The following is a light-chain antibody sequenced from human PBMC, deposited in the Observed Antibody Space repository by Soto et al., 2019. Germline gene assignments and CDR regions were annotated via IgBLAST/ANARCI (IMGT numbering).Light chain of an antibody. CDR2: KAS. CDR3: PQYNSLYT. CDR1: QSISSW. Sequence: DIQMTQSPSTLSASVGDRVTITCRASQSISSWLAWYQQKPGKAPKLLIYKASSLESGVPSRFSGSGSGTELTLTISSLQTDDFATYYCPQYNSLYTFGQGTKLEIK. V-gene: IGKV1-5*03. J-gene: IGKJ2*01.